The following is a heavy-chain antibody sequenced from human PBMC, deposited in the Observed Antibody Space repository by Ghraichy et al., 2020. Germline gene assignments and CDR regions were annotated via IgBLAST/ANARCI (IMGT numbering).Heavy chain of an antibody. V-gene: IGHV4-31*03. J-gene: IGHJ2*01. CDR3: ARGGLDSNYWNWYFDL. CDR2: IYYSGST. Sequence: SETLSLTCTVSGGSISSGGYYWNWIRQHPGKGLEWIGYIYYSGSTSYNPSLKSRVTISVDTSKNQFSLKLSSVTAADTAVYYCARGGLDSNYWNWYFDLWGRGTLVTVSS. CDR1: GGSISSGGYY. D-gene: IGHD4-11*01.